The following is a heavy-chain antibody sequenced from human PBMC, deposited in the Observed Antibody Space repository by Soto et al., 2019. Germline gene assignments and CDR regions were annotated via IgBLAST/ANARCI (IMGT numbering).Heavy chain of an antibody. J-gene: IGHJ6*02. CDR1: GYTFTSYG. V-gene: IGHV1-18*04. Sequence: ASVKVSCKASGYTFTSYGISWVRQAPGQGLEWMGWISAYNGNTNYAQKLQGRVTMTTDTSTSTAYMELRSLRSDDTAVYYCARERSIAAAGMDSYYYYGMDVWGQGTTVTVSS. D-gene: IGHD6-13*01. CDR3: ARERSIAAAGMDSYYYYGMDV. CDR2: ISAYNGNT.